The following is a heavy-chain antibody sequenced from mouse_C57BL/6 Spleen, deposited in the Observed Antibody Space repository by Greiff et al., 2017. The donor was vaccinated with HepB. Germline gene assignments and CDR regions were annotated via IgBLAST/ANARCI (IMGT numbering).Heavy chain of an antibody. Sequence: VLLQQSGAELARPGASVKLSCKASGYTFTSYGISWVKQRTGQGLEWIGEIYPRSGNTYYNEKFKGKATLTADKSSSTAYMELRSLTSEDSAVYFCARSQTAQASYYAMDYWGQGTSVTVSS. CDR1: GYTFTSYG. CDR3: ARSQTAQASYYAMDY. D-gene: IGHD3-2*02. V-gene: IGHV1-81*01. CDR2: IYPRSGNT. J-gene: IGHJ4*01.